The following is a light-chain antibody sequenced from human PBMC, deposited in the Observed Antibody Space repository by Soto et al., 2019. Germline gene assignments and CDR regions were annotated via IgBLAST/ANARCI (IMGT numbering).Light chain of an antibody. CDR3: QQYNSYSRT. J-gene: IGKJ1*01. CDR1: HSISSW. Sequence: DIQMTQSPSTLSASVGDRVTITCRASHSISSWLAWYQQKPGKAPKLLIYDASSLESGVPSRFSGSGSGTEFTLTISSLQPDDVATYYCQQYNSYSRTFGQGTKVEIK. V-gene: IGKV1-5*01. CDR2: DAS.